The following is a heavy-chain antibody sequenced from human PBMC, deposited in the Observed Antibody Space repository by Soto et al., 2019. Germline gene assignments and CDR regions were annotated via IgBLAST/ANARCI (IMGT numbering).Heavy chain of an antibody. CDR2: IYYSGST. V-gene: IGHV4-59*01. J-gene: IGHJ3*02. CDR3: ARGRRYYYDSSGPGGAFDI. Sequence: CTVSGGSISSYYWSWIRQPPGKGLEWIGYIYYSGSTNYNPSLKSRVTISVDTSKNQFSLKLSSVTAADTAVYYCARGRRYYYDSSGPGGAFDIWGQGTMVTVSS. D-gene: IGHD3-22*01. CDR1: GGSISSYY.